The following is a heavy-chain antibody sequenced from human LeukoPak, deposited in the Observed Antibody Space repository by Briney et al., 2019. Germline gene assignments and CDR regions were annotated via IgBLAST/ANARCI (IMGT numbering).Heavy chain of an antibody. CDR3: AKERRADGDYISAFDI. CDR2: ISSSSSYI. D-gene: IGHD4-17*01. J-gene: IGHJ3*02. Sequence: PGGSLRLSCAVSGFTFSSYSMNWVRQAPGKGLEWVSSISSSSSYIYYADSVKGRFTISRDNAKNSLYLQMNSLRAEDTAVYYCAKERRADGDYISAFDIWGQGTMVTVSS. V-gene: IGHV3-21*04. CDR1: GFTFSSYS.